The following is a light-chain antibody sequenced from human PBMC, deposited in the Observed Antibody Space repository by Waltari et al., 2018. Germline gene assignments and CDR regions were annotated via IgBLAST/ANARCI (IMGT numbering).Light chain of an antibody. CDR1: QTVTSSY. V-gene: IGKV3-20*01. CDR2: SAS. CDR3: QQYARSLT. Sequence: EVVLTQSPDTLSLSPGERATLSCRASQTVTSSYIAWYQQRPGQAPRLLIYSASRRATGIPERFSGSASGTDFSLTISRLEPEDFAVYYCQQYARSLTFGGWTKVEIK. J-gene: IGKJ4*01.